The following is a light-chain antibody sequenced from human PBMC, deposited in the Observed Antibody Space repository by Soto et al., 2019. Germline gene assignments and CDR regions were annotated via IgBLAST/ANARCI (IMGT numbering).Light chain of an antibody. CDR1: QSVRSSY. V-gene: IGKV3-20*01. CDR2: GAS. CDR3: QQYGSSSWT. Sequence: EIVLTQSPGTLSLPPGERATLSCRASQSVRSSYLAWYQQKFGKAPRLLIYGASSRATGIPDRFSGSGSGTDFTLTISRLEPEDFAVYYCQQYGSSSWTFGQGTKVEIK. J-gene: IGKJ1*01.